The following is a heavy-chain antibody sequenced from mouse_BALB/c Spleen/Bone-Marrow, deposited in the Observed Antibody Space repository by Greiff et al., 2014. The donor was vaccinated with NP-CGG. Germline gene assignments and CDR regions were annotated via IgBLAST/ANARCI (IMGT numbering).Heavy chain of an antibody. D-gene: IGHD1-1*01. CDR2: IDPANGNT. J-gene: IGHJ3*01. CDR1: GFNIKDTY. Sequence: QLQQSGAELVKPGASVKLSCTASGFNIKDTYMHWVKQRPEQGLEWIGRIDPANGNTKYDPKFQGKATITADTSSNTAYLQLSSLTSEDTAVYYCAFYYYGSSLFAYWGQGTLVTVSA. V-gene: IGHV14-3*02. CDR3: AFYYYGSSLFAY.